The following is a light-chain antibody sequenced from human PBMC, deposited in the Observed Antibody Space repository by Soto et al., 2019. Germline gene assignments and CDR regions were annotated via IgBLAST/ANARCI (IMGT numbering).Light chain of an antibody. V-gene: IGLV2-14*03. Sequence: QSALTQPASVSGSPGQSITISCTGTSSDVGAYNYVSWYQHHPGKAPKLVIYDVTNRPSGVSNRFSGSKSGNTASLTISGLQVEDEANYYCSSYTTSSTRIFGGGTKLTVL. CDR3: SSYTTSSTRI. CDR1: SSDVGAYNY. J-gene: IGLJ2*01. CDR2: DVT.